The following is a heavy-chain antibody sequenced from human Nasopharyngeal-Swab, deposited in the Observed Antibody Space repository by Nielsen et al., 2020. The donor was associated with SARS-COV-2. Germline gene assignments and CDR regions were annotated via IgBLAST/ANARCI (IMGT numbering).Heavy chain of an antibody. V-gene: IGHV3-30*03. D-gene: IGHD3-22*01. CDR3: TRTEDSLAGMEV. J-gene: IGHJ6*02. CDR2: ISYDGSNK. Sequence: GGSLRLSCAASGFTFSSYGMHWVRQAPGKGLEWVAVISYDGSNKYYADSVKGRFTISRDNSKNTLYLQMNSLRAEDTAVYYCTRTEDSLAGMEVWGQGTTVTVSS. CDR1: GFTFSSYG.